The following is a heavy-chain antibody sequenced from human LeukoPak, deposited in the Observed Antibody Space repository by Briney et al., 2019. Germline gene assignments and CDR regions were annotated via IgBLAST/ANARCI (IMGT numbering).Heavy chain of an antibody. CDR1: GYSFTSYW. CDR2: IYPGESDT. D-gene: IGHD3-22*01. J-gene: IGHJ4*02. Sequence: GESLKISCKSSGYSFTSYWIGWVRQMPGKGLEWMGIIYPGESDTRYSPSFQGQVTISADKSISTAYLQWSSLKASDTAMYYCASNYYDSSGYYPLDYWGQGTLVTVSS. CDR3: ASNYYDSSGYYPLDY. V-gene: IGHV5-51*01.